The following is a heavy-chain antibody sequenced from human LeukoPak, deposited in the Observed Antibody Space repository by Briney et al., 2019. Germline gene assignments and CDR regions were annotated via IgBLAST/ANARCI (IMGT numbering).Heavy chain of an antibody. CDR2: ISYDGSNK. CDR3: ARDQYDVSYSYHYGMDV. Sequence: GGSLRLSCAASGFIFSGHVMHWVRQAPGKGLEWVSLISYDGSNKDYADSVKGRFTISRDNSKNTLYLQMNGLRAEDTAMYYCARDQYDVSYSYHYGMDVWGQGTTVTVSS. CDR1: GFIFSGHV. V-gene: IGHV3-30-3*01. D-gene: IGHD3-3*01. J-gene: IGHJ6*02.